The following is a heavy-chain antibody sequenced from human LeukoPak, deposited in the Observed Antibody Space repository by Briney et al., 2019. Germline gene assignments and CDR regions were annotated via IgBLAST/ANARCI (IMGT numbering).Heavy chain of an antibody. V-gene: IGHV4-4*02. CDR2: IYHSGST. Sequence: SGTLSLTCAVSGGSISSCNWWSWVRLPPGKGLEWIGEIYHSGSTNSNPSLKSRVTISVDKSKNRFSLKLSSVTAADTAVYYCARLGGRGYCSSSSCRGNWFDPWGQGTLVTVSS. J-gene: IGHJ5*02. CDR1: GGSISSCNW. D-gene: IGHD2-15*01. CDR3: ARLGGRGYCSSSSCRGNWFDP.